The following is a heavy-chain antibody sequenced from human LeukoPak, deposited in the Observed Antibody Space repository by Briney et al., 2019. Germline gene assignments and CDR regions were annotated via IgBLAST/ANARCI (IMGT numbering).Heavy chain of an antibody. CDR2: IIPIFGTA. J-gene: IGHJ4*02. CDR1: GYTFTSYD. D-gene: IGHD3-3*01. V-gene: IGHV1-69*13. Sequence: SVKVSCKASGYTFTSYDINWERQAPGQGLEWMGGIIPIFGTANYAQKFQGRVTITADESTSTAYMELSSLRSEDTAVYYCARATTIFFRYYFDYWGQGTLVTVSS. CDR3: ARATTIFFRYYFDY.